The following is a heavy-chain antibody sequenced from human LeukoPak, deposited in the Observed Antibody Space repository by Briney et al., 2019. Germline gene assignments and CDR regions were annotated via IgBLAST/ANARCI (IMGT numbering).Heavy chain of an antibody. CDR2: ISSSSSYI. V-gene: IGHV3-21*01. CDR1: GFTFSSCS. CDR3: ARGGGSSSTLDY. J-gene: IGHJ4*02. Sequence: GGSLRLSCAASGFTFSSCSMNWVRQAPGKGLEWVSSISSSSSYIYYADSVKGRFTISRDNAKNSLYLQMNSLRAEDTAVYYCARGGGSSSTLDYWGQGTLVTVSS. D-gene: IGHD6-6*01.